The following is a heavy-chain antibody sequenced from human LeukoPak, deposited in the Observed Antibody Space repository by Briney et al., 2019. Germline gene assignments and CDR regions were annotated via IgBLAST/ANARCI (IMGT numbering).Heavy chain of an antibody. CDR1: GFTFCNAW. CDR3: TTGTFCSGGSCYPPFVY. Sequence: GGPLRLSCAASGFTFCNAWMSWVRQAPGKGLGWVGRIKSKTDGGTTDYAAPGKGRFTISRDDSKSTLDLQLNSLKTEDTAVYFCTTGTFCSGGSCYPPFVYWGQGTLVTVSS. J-gene: IGHJ4*02. D-gene: IGHD2-15*01. V-gene: IGHV3-15*01. CDR2: IKSKTDGGTT.